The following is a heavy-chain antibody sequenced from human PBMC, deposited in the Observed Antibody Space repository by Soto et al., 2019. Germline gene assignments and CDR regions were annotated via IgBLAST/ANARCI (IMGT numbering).Heavy chain of an antibody. D-gene: IGHD1-1*01. V-gene: IGHV3-11*06. Sequence: TGGSLRLSCTASGFTLSDHYMSWIRRAPGKGLEWIGYSSNSGSFTRYADSVKGRFSISRDNAKNSLYLQINSLRGDDTAIYYCVKSGDNYNALDYWGQGT. CDR3: VKSGDNYNALDY. J-gene: IGHJ4*02. CDR2: SSNSGSFT. CDR1: GFTLSDHY.